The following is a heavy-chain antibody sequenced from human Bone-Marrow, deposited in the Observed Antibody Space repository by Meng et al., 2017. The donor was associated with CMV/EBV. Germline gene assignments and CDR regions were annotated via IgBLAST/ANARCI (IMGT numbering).Heavy chain of an antibody. CDR2: MNPNSGNT. Sequence: ASVKVSCKASGYTFTSYDINWVRQATGQGLEWMGWMNPNSGNTGYAQKFQGRVTMTRNTSISTAYMELSSLRSEDTAVYYCARVLKWLRFSEFAYWGQGHLVHVDS. CDR1: GYTFTSYD. CDR3: ARVLKWLRFSEFAY. V-gene: IGHV1-8*01. D-gene: IGHD5-12*01. J-gene: IGHJ4*02.